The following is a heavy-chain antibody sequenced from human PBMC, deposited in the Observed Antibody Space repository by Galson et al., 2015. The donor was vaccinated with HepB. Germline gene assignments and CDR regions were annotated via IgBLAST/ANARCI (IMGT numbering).Heavy chain of an antibody. CDR2: INQDGSEE. CDR1: GFTFSSYW. J-gene: IGHJ6*02. V-gene: IGHV3-7*03. Sequence: SLRLSCAASGFTFSSYWMSWVRQAPGKGLEWMANINQDGSEEYYVDSVKGRFTISRDNAKNSLYLQMSSLKTEDTAVYYCTTDTQLVEMDVWGQGTTVTVSS. CDR3: TTDTQLVEMDV. D-gene: IGHD2-15*01.